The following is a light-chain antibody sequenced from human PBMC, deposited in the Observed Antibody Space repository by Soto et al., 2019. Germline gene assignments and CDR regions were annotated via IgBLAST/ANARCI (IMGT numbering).Light chain of an antibody. Sequence: EIVLTQSPGTLSLSPGERATLSCRASQSVSSSYLAWYQHKPGQAPRLLISGASTGATGIPARFSGSGSGTDFTLTITRLEPEDFAVYYCQQYGSSPQTFGQGTKVDI. J-gene: IGKJ1*01. V-gene: IGKV3-20*01. CDR2: GAS. CDR1: QSVSSSY. CDR3: QQYGSSPQT.